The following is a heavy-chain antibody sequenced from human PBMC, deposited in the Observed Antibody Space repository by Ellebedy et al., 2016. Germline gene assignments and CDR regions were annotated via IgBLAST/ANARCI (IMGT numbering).Heavy chain of an antibody. Sequence: GGSLRLSCAASGFTFSSYGMHWVRQAPGKGLEWVAVISYDGSNKYYADSVKGRFTISRDNSKNTLYLQMNSLRAEDTAVYYCATLLLDSGSSSWGQGTLVTVSS. J-gene: IGHJ5*02. V-gene: IGHV3-30*03. D-gene: IGHD1-26*01. CDR3: ATLLLDSGSSS. CDR2: ISYDGSNK. CDR1: GFTFSSYG.